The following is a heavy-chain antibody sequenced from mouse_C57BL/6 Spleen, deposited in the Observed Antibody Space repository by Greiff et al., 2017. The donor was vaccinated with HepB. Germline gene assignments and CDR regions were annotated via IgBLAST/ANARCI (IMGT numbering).Heavy chain of an antibody. J-gene: IGHJ3*01. CDR1: GFTFSSYA. V-gene: IGHV5-9-1*02. D-gene: IGHD2-1*01. CDR3: TRGGYGNYEAWFAY. CDR2: ISSGGDYI. Sequence: DVHLVESGEGLVKPGGSLKLSCAASGFTFSSYAMSWVRQTPEKRLEWVAYISSGGDYIYYADTVKGRFTISRDNARNTLYLQMSSLKSEDTAMYYCTRGGYGNYEAWFAYWGQGTLVTVSA.